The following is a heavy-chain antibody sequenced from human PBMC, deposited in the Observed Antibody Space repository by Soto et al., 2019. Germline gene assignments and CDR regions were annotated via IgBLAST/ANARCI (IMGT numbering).Heavy chain of an antibody. CDR2: IYYSGST. CDR3: ARYDYGDYLNWFDP. D-gene: IGHD4-17*01. CDR1: GGSISSGDYY. Sequence: QVQLQESGPGLVKPSQTLSLTCTVSGGSISSGDYYWSWFRQPPGKGLEWIGYIYYSGSTYYNPSHKSRLTISVDTSKNQFSLKLSSVTAADTAVYYCARYDYGDYLNWFDPWGQGTLVTASS. V-gene: IGHV4-30-4*01. J-gene: IGHJ5*02.